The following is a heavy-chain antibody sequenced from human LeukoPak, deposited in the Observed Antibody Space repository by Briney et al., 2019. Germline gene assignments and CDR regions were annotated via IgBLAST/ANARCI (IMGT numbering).Heavy chain of an antibody. Sequence: SCKASGGTFSSYAMHWVRQAPGKGLEWVAVISYDGSNKYYADSVKGRFTISRDNSKNTLYLQMNSLRAEDTAVYYCASERGYSGYDGDYWGQGTLVTVSS. CDR1: GGTFSSYA. CDR3: ASERGYSGYDGDY. CDR2: ISYDGSNK. D-gene: IGHD5-12*01. V-gene: IGHV3-30-3*01. J-gene: IGHJ4*02.